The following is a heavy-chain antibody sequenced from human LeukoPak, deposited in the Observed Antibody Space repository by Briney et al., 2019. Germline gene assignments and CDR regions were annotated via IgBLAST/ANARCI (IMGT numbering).Heavy chain of an antibody. D-gene: IGHD6-19*01. V-gene: IGHV5-51*01. Sequence: GESLKISCKGSGYSFTSYWIGWVCQMPGKGLEWMGIIYPGDSDTRYSPSFQGQVTISADKSISTAYLQWSSLKASDTAMYYCARHGAGREHYSSGWCNPDYWGQGTLLTVSS. CDR3: ARHGAGREHYSSGWCNPDY. CDR2: IYPGDSDT. J-gene: IGHJ4*02. CDR1: GYSFTSYW.